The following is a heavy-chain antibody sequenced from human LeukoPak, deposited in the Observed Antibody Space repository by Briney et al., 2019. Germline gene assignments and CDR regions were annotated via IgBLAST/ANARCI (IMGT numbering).Heavy chain of an antibody. CDR3: AILPGYSSGWYEVNY. CDR2: ISGSGGST. CDR1: GFIFSSYA. Sequence: PGGSLRLYCSASGFIFSSYAMSWVRQAQGYWLESFSCISGSGGSTYYADSVKGRFTISRDNSRNTLYLQMNSPRAEDTAVYYCAILPGYSSGWYEVNYWGQGTLVTVSS. D-gene: IGHD6-13*01. J-gene: IGHJ4*02. V-gene: IGHV3-23*01.